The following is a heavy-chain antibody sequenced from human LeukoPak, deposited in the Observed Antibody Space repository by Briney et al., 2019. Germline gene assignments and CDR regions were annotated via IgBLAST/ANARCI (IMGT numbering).Heavy chain of an antibody. Sequence: SETLSLTCIVSGGSISSSSYYWGWIRQPPGEGLEWIGSIYYSGSTYYNPSLKSRVTISVDTSNNQFSLKVRSVTAADTAVYYCARRPINYRAFDYWGQGTLVTVS. CDR2: IYYSGST. CDR3: ARRPINYRAFDY. J-gene: IGHJ4*02. V-gene: IGHV4-39*01. CDR1: GGSISSSSYY. D-gene: IGHD5-12*01.